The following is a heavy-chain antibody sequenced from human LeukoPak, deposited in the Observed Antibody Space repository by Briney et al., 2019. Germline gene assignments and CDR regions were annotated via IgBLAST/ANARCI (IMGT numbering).Heavy chain of an antibody. CDR2: ISVYNGNT. V-gene: IGHV1-18*01. J-gene: IGHJ4*02. D-gene: IGHD4-17*01. Sequence: GASVKVSCKASGYTFISYGISWVRQDPGQGLEWMGCISVYNGNTNYAQKLQGRVAMTTDASTGTAYMELRSLRSDDTAVYYCARGDYGKFDYWGQGTLVTVSS. CDR1: GYTFISYG. CDR3: ARGDYGKFDY.